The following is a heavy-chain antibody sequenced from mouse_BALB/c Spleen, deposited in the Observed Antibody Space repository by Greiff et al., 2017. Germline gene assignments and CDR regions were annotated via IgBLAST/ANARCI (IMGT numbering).Heavy chain of an antibody. CDR1: GFAFSSYD. Sequence: DVQLVESGGGLVKPGGSLKLSCAASGFAFSSYDMSWVRQTPEKRLEWVAYISSGGGSTYYPDTVKGRFTISRDNAKNTLYLQMSSLKSEDTAMYYCARLTGTYYFDYWGQGTTLTVSS. V-gene: IGHV5-12-1*01. D-gene: IGHD4-1*01. CDR3: ARLTGTYYFDY. J-gene: IGHJ2*01. CDR2: ISSGGGST.